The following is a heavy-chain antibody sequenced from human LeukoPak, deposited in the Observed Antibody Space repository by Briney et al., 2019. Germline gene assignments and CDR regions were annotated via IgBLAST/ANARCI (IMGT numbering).Heavy chain of an antibody. Sequence: GASVKVSCKASGGTFSSYAISWVRQAPGQGLDWMGGIIPIFGTANYAQKFQGRVTITADESTSTAYMELSSLRSEDTAVYYCARGEPIAARSLDYWGQGTLVTVSS. V-gene: IGHV1-69*13. CDR3: ARGEPIAARSLDY. J-gene: IGHJ4*02. D-gene: IGHD6-6*01. CDR2: IIPIFGTA. CDR1: GGTFSSYA.